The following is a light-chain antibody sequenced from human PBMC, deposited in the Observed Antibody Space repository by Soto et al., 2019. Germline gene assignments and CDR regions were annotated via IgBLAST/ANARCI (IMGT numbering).Light chain of an antibody. J-gene: IGKJ4*01. CDR1: QSVSSSY. CDR3: QQCGISPLT. V-gene: IGKV3-20*01. CDR2: GAS. Sequence: EIVLTQSPGTLSLSPGERATLSCRASQSVSSSYLAWYQQKPGQAPRLLIYGASSRATCIPDRCSGSGSGKDFTVTISRLEPEDCALYYCQQCGISPLTFGGGTKVEIK.